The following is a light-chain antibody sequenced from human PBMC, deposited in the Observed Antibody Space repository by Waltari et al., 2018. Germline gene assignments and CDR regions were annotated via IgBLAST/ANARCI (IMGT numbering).Light chain of an antibody. CDR3: ALYMGSGIWV. CDR2: KAN. V-gene: IGLV8-61*01. Sequence: QTVVTQEPSLSVSPGGTVTLTCALSSGSLSTTSYATWYHQTPGQPPRTLVYKANARASGVPDRFSGSILGNTAALTITGAQADDESDYYCALYMGSGIWVFGGGTRLTVL. J-gene: IGLJ3*02. CDR1: SGSLSTTSY.